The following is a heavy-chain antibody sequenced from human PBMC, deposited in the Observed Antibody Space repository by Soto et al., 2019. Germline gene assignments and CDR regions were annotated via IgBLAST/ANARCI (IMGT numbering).Heavy chain of an antibody. Sequence: EVQLLESGGGLVQPGGSLRLSCAASGFTFSSYAMSWVRQAPEKGLEWVSAISGGGASTYYADSVKGRFTISRDNSKNTLYLQMNSLRAEDTAVYYCAKGTRSGIAAAGGDYWGQGTLVTVSS. CDR2: ISGGGAST. D-gene: IGHD6-13*01. V-gene: IGHV3-23*01. CDR1: GFTFSSYA. J-gene: IGHJ4*02. CDR3: AKGTRSGIAAAGGDY.